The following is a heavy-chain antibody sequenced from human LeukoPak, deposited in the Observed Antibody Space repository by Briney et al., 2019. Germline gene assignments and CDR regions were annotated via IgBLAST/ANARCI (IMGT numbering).Heavy chain of an antibody. V-gene: IGHV3-33*01. Sequence: PGGSLRLSCAASGFTFSSYGMHWVRQAPGKGLEWVAVIWYDGSNKYYADSVKGRFTISRDNSKNMLYLQVNSLRAEDTAVYYCARGVPRIAAARPYYWGQGTLVTVSS. CDR3: ARGVPRIAAARPYY. CDR1: GFTFSSYG. D-gene: IGHD6-13*01. J-gene: IGHJ4*02. CDR2: IWYDGSNK.